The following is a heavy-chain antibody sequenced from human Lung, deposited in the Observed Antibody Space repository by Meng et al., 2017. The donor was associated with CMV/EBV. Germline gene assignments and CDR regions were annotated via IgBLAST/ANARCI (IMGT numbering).Heavy chain of an antibody. CDR2: IYYSGTT. V-gene: IGHV4-39*07. CDR1: GGSVSSTNSY. J-gene: IGHJ5*02. D-gene: IGHD3-3*01. Sequence: LXXTVSGGSVSSTNSYWGWLRQPPGKGLEWIGTIYYSGTTHYNPSLKSRVTISVDTSKNQFSLKLNSVTAADTAVYFCATDGYYDIWSGQYKPSNWFDPXGQGXLVTVSS. CDR3: ATDGYYDIWSGQYKPSNWFDP.